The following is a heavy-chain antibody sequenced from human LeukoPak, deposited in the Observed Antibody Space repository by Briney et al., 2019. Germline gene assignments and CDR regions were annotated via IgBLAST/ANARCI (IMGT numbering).Heavy chain of an antibody. CDR2: INHSGSA. D-gene: IGHD5-24*01. CDR1: GGSFSGYY. CDR3: ARTRDGYMAHGFDI. V-gene: IGHV4-34*01. J-gene: IGHJ3*02. Sequence: ASETLSLTCAVYGGSFSGYYWTWIRQPPGKGLEWIGEINHSGSAKYNPSLKSRVSISVDTSKNQFSLNLTSVTAADAAVYYCARTRDGYMAHGFDIWGQGTMVTVSS.